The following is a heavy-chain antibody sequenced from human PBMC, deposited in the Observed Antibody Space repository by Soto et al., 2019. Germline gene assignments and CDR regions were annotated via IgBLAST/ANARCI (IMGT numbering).Heavy chain of an antibody. D-gene: IGHD3-16*01. Sequence: QVQLQQWGAGLLKPSETLSLTCAVYGGSFSGYYWSWIRQPPGKGLEWIGEINHSGSTNYNPSLKSRVTISVDTSKNQFSLKLSSVTAADTAVYYCARGGQRGLPYYYYYGMDVWGQGTTVIVSS. CDR2: INHSGST. V-gene: IGHV4-34*01. J-gene: IGHJ6*02. CDR1: GGSFSGYY. CDR3: ARGGQRGLPYYYYYGMDV.